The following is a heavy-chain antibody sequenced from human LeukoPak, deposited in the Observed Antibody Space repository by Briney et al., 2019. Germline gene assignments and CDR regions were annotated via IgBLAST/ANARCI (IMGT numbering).Heavy chain of an antibody. CDR2: VYTRGGT. D-gene: IGHD3-10*01. J-gene: IGHJ5*02. CDR3: ARDAYYYGSGSYPFDP. CDR1: GGSISSYY. Sequence: PSETLSLTCTVSGGSISSYYWSWIRQPAGKGLEWIGRVYTRGGTNYNPSLKGRVTMSVDQSKNQFSLKLNSVTAADTAVYYCARDAYYYGSGSYPFDPWGQGTLVTVSS. V-gene: IGHV4-4*07.